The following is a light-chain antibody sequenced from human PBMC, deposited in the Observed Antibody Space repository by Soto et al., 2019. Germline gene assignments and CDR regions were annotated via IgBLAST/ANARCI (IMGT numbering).Light chain of an antibody. CDR1: QSVRSN. V-gene: IGKV3-15*01. Sequence: EIVMTQSPATLSVSPGERATLSCRASQSVRSNLAWYQQKPGQSPRLLIYGASTRATGIPARFSGSGSGTQFTLTISSLQSEDFATYYCQQYNSYSRTFGQGTKVEIK. CDR2: GAS. J-gene: IGKJ1*01. CDR3: QQYNSYSRT.